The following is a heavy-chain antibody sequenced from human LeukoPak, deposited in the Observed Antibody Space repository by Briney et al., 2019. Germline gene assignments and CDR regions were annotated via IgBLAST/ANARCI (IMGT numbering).Heavy chain of an antibody. D-gene: IGHD2-8*01. CDR2: ISGSSRPI. J-gene: IGHJ1*01. V-gene: IGHV3-48*01. CDR1: GFTFSSYS. Sequence: GGSLRLSCAASGFTFSSYSMNWVRQAPGRGLEWVSYISGSSRPIYYADSVKGRFTISRDNAKNSLYLQMNSLRAEDTAVYYCARGNGEYFQHWGQGTLVTVSS. CDR3: ARGNGEYFQH.